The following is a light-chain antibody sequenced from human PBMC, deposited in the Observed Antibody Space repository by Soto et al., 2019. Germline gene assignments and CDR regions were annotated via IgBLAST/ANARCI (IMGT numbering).Light chain of an antibody. CDR3: SSYTSSSTPHVV. J-gene: IGLJ2*01. Sequence: SALTQPASGTSFHGGCITISRTRTSSDVGGYNYVSWYQQHPGKAPKLMIYDVSNRPSGVSNRFSGSKSGNTASLAISGLQAEDEADYYCSSYTSSSTPHVVFGGGTKVTVL. CDR1: SSDVGGYNY. CDR2: DVS. V-gene: IGLV2-14*01.